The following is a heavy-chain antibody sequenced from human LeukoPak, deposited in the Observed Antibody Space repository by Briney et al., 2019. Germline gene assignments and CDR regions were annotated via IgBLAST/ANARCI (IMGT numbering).Heavy chain of an antibody. V-gene: IGHV3-23*01. CDR3: AKAPVTSCRGAFCYPFDY. CDR2: MSSSDDGR. CDR1: AFSFSSYA. J-gene: IGHJ4*02. D-gene: IGHD2-15*01. Sequence: GGSLRLSCATSAFSFSSYAMSWVRQAPGKGLEWVSAMSSSDDGRYYAASVRGRFTISRDTSRSTLYLQMNSLRAEDAAVYYCAKAPVTSCRGAFCYPFDYWGQGTLVTVSS.